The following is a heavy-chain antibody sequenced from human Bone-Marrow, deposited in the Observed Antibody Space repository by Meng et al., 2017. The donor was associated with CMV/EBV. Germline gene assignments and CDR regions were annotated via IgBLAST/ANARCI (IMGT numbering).Heavy chain of an antibody. V-gene: IGHV4-59*01. Sequence: SETLSLTCSVSGGSISGSFWTWIRQPPGKGLEWIGYIHSDGTTNYSPSLKSRVTMSVDTSKNQFSLKVTYVTAADTAVYYCARDDYYGELGYWGQGTLVTVSS. CDR2: IHSDGTT. CDR1: GGSISGSF. CDR3: ARDDYYGELGY. J-gene: IGHJ4*02. D-gene: IGHD3-10*01.